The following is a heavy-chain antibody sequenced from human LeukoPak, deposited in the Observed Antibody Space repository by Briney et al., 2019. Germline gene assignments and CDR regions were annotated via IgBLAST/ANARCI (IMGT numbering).Heavy chain of an antibody. V-gene: IGHV1-69*04. J-gene: IGHJ4*02. CDR3: ARENTRGRYFDY. D-gene: IGHD1-14*01. Sequence: GDSVKVSCTAPGGTFRSYAISGVRQARGQGHEWMGRIIPILGIANYAQKFQGRVTITADKSTSTAYMELSSLRSEDTAVYYCARENTRGRYFDYWGQGTLVTVSS. CDR2: IIPILGIA. CDR1: GGTFRSYA.